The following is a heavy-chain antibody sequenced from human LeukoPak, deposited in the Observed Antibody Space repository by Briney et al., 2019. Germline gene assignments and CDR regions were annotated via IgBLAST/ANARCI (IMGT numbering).Heavy chain of an antibody. CDR3: ARGGGDGYKADY. CDR2: TNPNSGGT. J-gene: IGHJ4*02. V-gene: IGHV1-2*02. D-gene: IGHD5-24*01. CDR1: GYTFSGYY. Sequence: GASVKLSCKASGYTFSGYYMHWVRQAPGQGQEWMGWTNPNSGGTRYAQKFHGTVTITRDTSTGTVYMELSRLRSDDTAVYYSARGGGDGYKADYWGQGTLVTVSS.